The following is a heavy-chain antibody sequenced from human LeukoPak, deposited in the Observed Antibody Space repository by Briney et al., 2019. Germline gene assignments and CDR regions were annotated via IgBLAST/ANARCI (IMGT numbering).Heavy chain of an antibody. CDR1: GYTFTGYY. CDR2: INPNSGGT. D-gene: IGHD5-12*01. J-gene: IGHJ5*02. CDR3: AAEYSGYVNWFDP. Sequence: ASVKVSCKASGYTFTGYYMHWVRQAPGQGLEWMGWINPNSGGTNYAQKFRGRVTMTRDTSISTAYMELSRLRSDDTAVYYCAAEYSGYVNWFDPWGQGTLVTVSS. V-gene: IGHV1-2*02.